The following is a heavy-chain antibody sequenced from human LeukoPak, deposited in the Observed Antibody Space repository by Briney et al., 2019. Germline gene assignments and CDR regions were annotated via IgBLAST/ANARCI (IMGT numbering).Heavy chain of an antibody. CDR3: ARRGSGGVAFDY. CDR2: IYPGDSDT. V-gene: IGHV5-51*01. CDR1: GYSFTSHW. Sequence: ESPEISCKGSGYSFTSHWIVWVPQMPGKGLEWMGIIYPGDSDTRYSPSFQGTVIISADKSISTAYLQWSSLKASDTAMYYCARRGSGGVAFDYRGEGHPVTVSS. D-gene: IGHD6-19*01. J-gene: IGHJ4*02.